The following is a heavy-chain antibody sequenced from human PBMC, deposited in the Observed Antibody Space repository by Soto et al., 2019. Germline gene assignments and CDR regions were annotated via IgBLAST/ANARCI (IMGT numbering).Heavy chain of an antibody. V-gene: IGHV4-31*03. J-gene: IGHJ3*02. CDR2: INYSGST. CDR3: ARRYCSSTSCDHDAFDI. Sequence: SETLSLTCTVSGGSISSGGYYWTWIRQHPGKGLEWIGYINYSGSTYYNPSLKSRVTISVDTSKNQFSLKLSSVTAADTAVFYCARRYCSSTSCDHDAFDIWGQGTMVTVSS. CDR1: GGSISSGGYY. D-gene: IGHD2-2*01.